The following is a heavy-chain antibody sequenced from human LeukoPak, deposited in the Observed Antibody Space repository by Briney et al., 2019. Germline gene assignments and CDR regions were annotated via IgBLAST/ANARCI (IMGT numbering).Heavy chain of an antibody. D-gene: IGHD3-3*01. J-gene: IGHJ5*02. CDR3: AKDLRGDYDFWSGYYTGNWFDP. CDR2: ISGSGGST. Sequence: PGGSLRLSCAASGFTFSSYAMSWVRQAPGKGLEWVSAISGSGGSTYYADSVKGRFTISRDNSKNTLYLQMNSLRAEDTAVYYCAKDLRGDYDFWSGYYTGNWFDPWGQGTLVTVSS. V-gene: IGHV3-23*01. CDR1: GFTFSSYA.